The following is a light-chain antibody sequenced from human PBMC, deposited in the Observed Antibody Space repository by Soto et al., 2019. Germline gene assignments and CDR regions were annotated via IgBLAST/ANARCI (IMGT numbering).Light chain of an antibody. CDR2: EVS. Sequence: QSALTQPPSASGSPGQSVTISCTGTSSDVGAYNFVSWYQQHPGKAPKLIIYEVSKRPSGVPDRFSGSKSGNTASLTVSGLQAEDEADYYCSSYAGINNWVFGGGTKVTVL. CDR3: SSYAGINNWV. J-gene: IGLJ3*02. CDR1: SSDVGAYNF. V-gene: IGLV2-8*01.